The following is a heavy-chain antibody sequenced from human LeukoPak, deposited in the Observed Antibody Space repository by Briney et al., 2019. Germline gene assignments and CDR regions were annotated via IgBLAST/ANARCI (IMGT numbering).Heavy chain of an antibody. CDR3: ARARITMVRGVRDAFDI. V-gene: IGHV1-2*02. Sequence: ASVKVSCKASGYTFTGYYMHWVRQAPGQGLEWMGWINPNSGGTDYAQKFQGRVTMTRDTSISTAYMELSRLGSDDTAVYYCARARITMVRGVRDAFDIWGQGTMVTVSS. CDR1: GYTFTGYY. CDR2: INPNSGGT. D-gene: IGHD3-10*01. J-gene: IGHJ3*02.